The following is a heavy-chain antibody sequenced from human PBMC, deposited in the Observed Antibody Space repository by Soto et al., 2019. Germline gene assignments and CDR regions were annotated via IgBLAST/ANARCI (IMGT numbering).Heavy chain of an antibody. J-gene: IGHJ4*02. V-gene: IGHV1-18*04. CDR3: ARGRSEAYCGGDCYSDY. D-gene: IGHD2-21*02. CDR1: GYTFTSYG. CDR2: ISAYNGNT. Sequence: QVQLVQSGAEVKKPGASVKVSCKASGYTFTSYGISWVRQAPGQGLEWMGWISAYNGNTNYAQKLQGRVTMTTDTSTSTAYMELRSLRSDDTAVYYWARGRSEAYCGGDCYSDYWGQGTLVTVSS.